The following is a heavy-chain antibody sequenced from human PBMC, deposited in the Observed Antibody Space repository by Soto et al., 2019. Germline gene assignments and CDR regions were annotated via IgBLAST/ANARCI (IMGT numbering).Heavy chain of an antibody. CDR2: IYYSGST. V-gene: IGHV4-59*08. D-gene: IGHD7-27*01. Sequence: SETLSLTCTVSGGSISSYYWSWIRQPPGKGLEWIGYIYYSGSTNYNPSLKSRVTISVDTSKNQFSLKLSSVTSADTAVYYCARRWGRTFDYWGQGTLVTVSS. CDR3: ARRWGRTFDY. J-gene: IGHJ4*02. CDR1: GGSISSYY.